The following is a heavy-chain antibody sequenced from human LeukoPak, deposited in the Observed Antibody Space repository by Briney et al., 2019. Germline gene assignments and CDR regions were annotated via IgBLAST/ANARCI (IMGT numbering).Heavy chain of an antibody. D-gene: IGHD6-6*01. CDR3: ARGLLEYSSSSGFDP. CDR1: GGTFSSYA. Sequence: ASVKVSCKASGGTFSSYAISWVRQAPGQGLEWMGWISAYNGNTNYAQKLQGRVTMTTDTSTSTAYMELRSLRSDDTAVYYCARGLLEYSSSSGFDPWGQGTTVTVSS. V-gene: IGHV1-18*01. J-gene: IGHJ6*02. CDR2: ISAYNGNT.